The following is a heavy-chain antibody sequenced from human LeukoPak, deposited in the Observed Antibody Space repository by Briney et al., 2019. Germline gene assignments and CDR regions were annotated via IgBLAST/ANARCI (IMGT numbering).Heavy chain of an antibody. J-gene: IGHJ4*02. CDR3: ARASITGTIYY. Sequence: SETLSLTCTVSGGSISSSSRYWGWIRQPPGKGLEWIGSIYYSGSTYYSPSLKSRVTISVDTSKNQFSLKPSSVTAADTAVYYCARASITGTIYYWGQGTLVTVSS. CDR1: GGSISSSSRY. V-gene: IGHV4-39*07. CDR2: IYYSGST. D-gene: IGHD1-7*01.